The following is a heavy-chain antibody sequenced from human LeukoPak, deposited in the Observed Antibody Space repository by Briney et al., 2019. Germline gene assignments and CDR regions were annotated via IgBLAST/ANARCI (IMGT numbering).Heavy chain of an antibody. CDR3: ARDTSHCSSTSCYPVDAFDI. CDR1: GFTFDDYG. J-gene: IGHJ3*02. CDR2: LNWNGGST. D-gene: IGHD2-2*01. Sequence: PGGSLRLSCAASGFTFDDYGMSWVRQAPGKGLEWVSGLNWNGGSTGYADSVKGRFTISRDNAKNSLYLQMNSLRAEDTAVYYCARDTSHCSSTSCYPVDAFDIWGQGTMVTVSS. V-gene: IGHV3-20*04.